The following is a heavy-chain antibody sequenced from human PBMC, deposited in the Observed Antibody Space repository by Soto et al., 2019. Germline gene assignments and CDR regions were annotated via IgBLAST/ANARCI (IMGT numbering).Heavy chain of an antibody. CDR3: ARVKDQQHTWSSDS. V-gene: IGHV4-59*01. D-gene: IGHD1-1*01. Sequence: SETLSLTCTVSGGSITTNYWSWIRQPPGKGLEWIGYISYSGTTAYNPSLTSRVSMSVDTSQNQCSLKMSSVTAADTAMYYCARVKDQQHTWSSDSWGQETLVTVPS. CDR1: GGSITTNY. CDR2: ISYSGTT. J-gene: IGHJ4*02.